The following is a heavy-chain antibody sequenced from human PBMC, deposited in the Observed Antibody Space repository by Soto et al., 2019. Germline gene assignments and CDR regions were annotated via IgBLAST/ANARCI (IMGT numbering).Heavy chain of an antibody. J-gene: IGHJ6*02. CDR2: INSDGSST. Sequence: PGGSLRLSCAASGFTFSSYWMHWVRQAPGKGLVWVSRINSDGSSTSYADSVKGRFTISRDNVKNTLYLQMNSLRAEDTAVYYCATERRVYYYGMDVRGQGTTVTVSS. CDR1: GFTFSSYW. CDR3: ATERRVYYYGMDV. V-gene: IGHV3-74*01.